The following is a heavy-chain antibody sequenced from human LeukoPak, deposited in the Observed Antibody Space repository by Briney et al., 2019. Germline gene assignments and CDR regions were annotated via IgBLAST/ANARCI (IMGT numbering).Heavy chain of an antibody. J-gene: IGHJ4*02. V-gene: IGHV4-39*07. CDR3: AGERGEEYSSGWYKTNYFYN. CDR1: GDSFTSVTDN. CDR2: GDYSGGT. Sequence: PAETLTLSCTVSGDSFTSVTDNWAWIRQPPGKEREWIASGDYSGGTYYHPSLESRVAISADMSKNQISLKLTSVTGADTAVYYCAGERGEEYSSGWYKTNYFYNWGQGIRVTVSS. D-gene: IGHD6-19*01.